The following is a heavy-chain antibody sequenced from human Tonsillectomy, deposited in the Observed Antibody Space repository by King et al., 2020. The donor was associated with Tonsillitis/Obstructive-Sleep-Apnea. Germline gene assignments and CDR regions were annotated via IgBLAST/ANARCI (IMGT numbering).Heavy chain of an antibody. D-gene: IGHD2/OR15-2a*01. V-gene: IGHV4-34*01. CDR3: ARLRFEDYLRGDGFDI. CDR1: GGSFSGYY. Sequence: VQLQQWGAGLLKPSETLSLTCAVYGGSFSGYYWSWIRQPPGKGLEWIGEIDHSGSTNYNPSLKSRVTISLDTSKNQFSLRLSSVTAADTAVYYCARLRFEDYLRGDGFDIWGQGTMVTVSS. J-gene: IGHJ3*02. CDR2: IDHSGST.